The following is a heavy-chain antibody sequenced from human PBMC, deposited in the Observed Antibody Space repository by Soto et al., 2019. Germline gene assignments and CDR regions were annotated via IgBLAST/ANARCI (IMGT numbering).Heavy chain of an antibody. V-gene: IGHV3-64D*06. CDR2: ISSNGAST. Sequence: EVQVVESGGGLVQPGGSLRLSCSVSGFTFSAYAMHWVRQAPRKGLEYVSSISSNGASTYYADSVKGRFTISRDNSKNTLYLQMSSLRSEDTAVYYCVRELEGGYFDYWGQGTLVTVSS. D-gene: IGHD1-1*01. CDR1: GFTFSAYA. J-gene: IGHJ4*02. CDR3: VRELEGGYFDY.